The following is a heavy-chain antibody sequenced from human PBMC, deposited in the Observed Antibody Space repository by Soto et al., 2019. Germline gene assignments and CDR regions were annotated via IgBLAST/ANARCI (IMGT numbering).Heavy chain of an antibody. Sequence: QVQLVQSGAEVKKPGSSVKVSCKASGGTFSSYTISWVRQAPGQGLEWMGRIIPILGIANYAQKFQGRVTISADKATSTDYMELSSLRSEDTAVYYCARDPGIVIVATGIRYFDYWGQGTLVTVS. V-gene: IGHV1-69*08. J-gene: IGHJ4*02. CDR2: IIPILGIA. CDR1: GGTFSSYT. D-gene: IGHD5-12*01. CDR3: ARDPGIVIVATGIRYFDY.